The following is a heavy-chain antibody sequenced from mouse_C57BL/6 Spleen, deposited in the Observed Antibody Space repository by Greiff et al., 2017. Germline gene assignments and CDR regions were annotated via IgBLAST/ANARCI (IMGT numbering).Heavy chain of an antibody. CDR1: GYTFTSYW. D-gene: IGHD2-1*01. CDR2: IDPSDSYT. Sequence: QVQLQQPGAELVMPGASVKLSCKASGYTFTSYWMHWVKQRPGQGLEWIGEIDPSDSYTNYNQKFKGKSTLTVDKSSSTAYMQLSSLTSEDSAVYYCARDGTPLDYWGQGTTLTVSS. J-gene: IGHJ2*01. CDR3: ARDGTPLDY. V-gene: IGHV1-69*01.